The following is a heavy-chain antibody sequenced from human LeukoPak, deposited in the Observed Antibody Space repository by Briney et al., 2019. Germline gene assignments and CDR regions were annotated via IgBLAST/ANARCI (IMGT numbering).Heavy chain of an antibody. D-gene: IGHD4-17*01. CDR2: IYWDDDK. Sequence: KESGPTLVKPTQTLTLTCTFSGFSLSTSGVGVGWIRQPPGKALEWLALIYWDDDKRYSPSLKSRLTITKDTSKNQVVLTMTNMDPVDTATYYCAHKGPTRTPFSTTVSTTDNWFNPWGQGTLVTVSS. V-gene: IGHV2-5*02. J-gene: IGHJ5*02. CDR1: GFSLSTSGVG. CDR3: AHKGPTRTPFSTTVSTTDNWFNP.